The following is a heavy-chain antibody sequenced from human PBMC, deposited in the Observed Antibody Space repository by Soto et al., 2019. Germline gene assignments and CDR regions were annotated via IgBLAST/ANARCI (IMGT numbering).Heavy chain of an antibody. CDR1: GGSISSGGYY. CDR3: ARGGPYYDSSGYYYPFDY. J-gene: IGHJ4*02. V-gene: IGHV4-31*03. CDR2: IYYSGST. Sequence: SETLSLTCTVSGGSISSGGYYWSWIRQHPGKGLEWIGYIYYSGSTYYNPSLKSRVTISVDTSKNQFSLKLSSVTAADTAVYYYARGGPYYDSSGYYYPFDYWGQGTLVTVSS. D-gene: IGHD3-22*01.